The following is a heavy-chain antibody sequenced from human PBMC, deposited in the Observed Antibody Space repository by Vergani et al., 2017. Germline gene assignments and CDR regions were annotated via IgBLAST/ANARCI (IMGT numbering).Heavy chain of an antibody. CDR3: ARAFIVGATNYYYYYMDV. J-gene: IGHJ6*03. CDR2: ISSSSSYI. V-gene: IGHV3-21*01. D-gene: IGHD1-26*01. Sequence: EVQLVESGGGLVKPGGSLRLSCAASGFTFSSYSMNWVRQAPGKGLEWVSSISSSSSYIYYADSVKGRCTISRDNAKNSLYLQMNSLRAEDTAVYYCARAFIVGATNYYYYYMDVWGKGTTVTVSS. CDR1: GFTFSSYS.